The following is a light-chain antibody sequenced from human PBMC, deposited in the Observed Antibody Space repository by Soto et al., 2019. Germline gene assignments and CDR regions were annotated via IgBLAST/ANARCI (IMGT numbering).Light chain of an antibody. Sequence: EIVLTQSPGTLSLSPGERATLSCRASKSVTSTYLAWFQHKPGQAPRLLIYGTSNRATGIPDRFSGSGSGTDFTLTISRLEPEDFAVYYCQHYGSSLFTFGHGTRLEIK. CDR3: QHYGSSLFT. J-gene: IGKJ5*01. CDR2: GTS. CDR1: KSVTSTY. V-gene: IGKV3-20*01.